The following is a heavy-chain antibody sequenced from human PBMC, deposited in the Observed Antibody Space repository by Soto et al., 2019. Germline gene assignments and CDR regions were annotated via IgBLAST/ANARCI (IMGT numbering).Heavy chain of an antibody. D-gene: IGHD3-10*01. CDR2: ISAYNGNT. CDR1: VYTFTSYC. J-gene: IGHJ5*02. Sequence: QVQLVQSGAEVKKPGASVKVSCKASVYTFTSYCISWVRQASGQGIEWMGWISAYNGNTNYAQKLQGSVTMTKDTSTRTAYMELRRLTSDDTAVYYSARDYRFGELFDTLGQGTLVTV. CDR3: ARDYRFGELFDT. V-gene: IGHV1-18*01.